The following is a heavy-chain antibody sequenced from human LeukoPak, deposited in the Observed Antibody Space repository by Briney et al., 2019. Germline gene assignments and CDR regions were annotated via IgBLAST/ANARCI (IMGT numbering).Heavy chain of an antibody. J-gene: IGHJ6*02. CDR2: INPSGGST. V-gene: IGHV1-46*01. D-gene: IGHD1-20*01. Sequence: ASVKVSCKASGYTFTSYYMHWVRQAPGQGLEWMGIINPSGGSTSYAQKFQGRVTMTRDTSTSTVYMELSSLRSEDTAVYYCARHNVWNYYYYGMDVWGQGTTVTVSS. CDR3: ARHNVWNYYYYGMDV. CDR1: GYTFTSYY.